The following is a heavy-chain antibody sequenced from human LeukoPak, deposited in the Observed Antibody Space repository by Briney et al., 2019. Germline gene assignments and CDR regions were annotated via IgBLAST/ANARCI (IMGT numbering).Heavy chain of an antibody. CDR3: AKDRSMVRGVPPGGMDV. Sequence: PGRSLRLSCAASGFTFSSYGMHWVRQAPAKGLEWVAVISYDGSNKYYADSVKGRFTISRDNSKNTLYLQMNSLRAEDTAVYYCAKDRSMVRGVPPGGMDVWGKGTTVTVSS. CDR2: ISYDGSNK. V-gene: IGHV3-30*18. CDR1: GFTFSSYG. D-gene: IGHD3-10*01. J-gene: IGHJ6*04.